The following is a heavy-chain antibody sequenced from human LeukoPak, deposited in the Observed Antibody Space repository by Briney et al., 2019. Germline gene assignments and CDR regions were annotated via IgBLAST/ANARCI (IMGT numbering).Heavy chain of an antibody. CDR2: AYYDGTS. J-gene: IGHJ4*02. CDR1: GGSINSHSYC. V-gene: IGHV4-39*01. CDR3: ARHLSTHTGYSDS. Sequence: AETLSLTCTVSGGSINSHSYCWGWIRQPPGKELEWSGSAYYDGTSYSNQSLKSRVAVIVDTSTDQFSLDLRFVTAADTAVYYCARHLSTHTGYSDSCGQGTLVSVSS. D-gene: IGHD2/OR15-2a*01.